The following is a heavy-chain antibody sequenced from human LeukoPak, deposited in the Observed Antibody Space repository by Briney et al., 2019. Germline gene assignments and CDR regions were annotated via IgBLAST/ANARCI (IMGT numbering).Heavy chain of an antibody. CDR2: ISAYNGNT. Sequence: ASVKVSCKASGYTFTSYGISWVRQAPGQGLEWMGWISAYNGNTNYAQKLQGRVTMTTDTSTSTAYMELRSLRSDDTAVYYCARGLMGYDILTPSDAFDIWGQGTMVTVSS. V-gene: IGHV1-18*01. CDR3: ARGLMGYDILTPSDAFDI. CDR1: GYTFTSYG. D-gene: IGHD3-9*01. J-gene: IGHJ3*02.